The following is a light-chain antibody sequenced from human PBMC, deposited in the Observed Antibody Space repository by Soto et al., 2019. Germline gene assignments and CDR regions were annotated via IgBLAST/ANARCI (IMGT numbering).Light chain of an antibody. J-gene: IGKJ3*01. V-gene: IGKV1-9*01. CDR2: AAS. Sequence: DIQLTQSPSFLSASVGDRVTITCRASQGISSYLAWYQQKPGKAPKLLIFAASTLQNGVPSRFSGSGSGTEFTLPISSLQPEYFAPYCCLHLYSYSPDTFGSGTKVDIK. CDR3: LHLYSYSPDT. CDR1: QGISSY.